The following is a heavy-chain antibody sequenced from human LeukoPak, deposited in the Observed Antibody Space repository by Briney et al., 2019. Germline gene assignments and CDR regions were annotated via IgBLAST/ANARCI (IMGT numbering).Heavy chain of an antibody. Sequence: GASVKVSCKASGYTFTGYYMHWVRQAPGQGLEWMGWIDPNSGGTNYAQKFQGRVTMTRDTSISTAYMELSRLRSDDTAVYYCARARIYGDYYYYGMDVWGQGTTVTVSS. J-gene: IGHJ6*02. CDR1: GYTFTGYY. CDR3: ARARIYGDYYYYGMDV. CDR2: IDPNSGGT. V-gene: IGHV1-2*02. D-gene: IGHD4-17*01.